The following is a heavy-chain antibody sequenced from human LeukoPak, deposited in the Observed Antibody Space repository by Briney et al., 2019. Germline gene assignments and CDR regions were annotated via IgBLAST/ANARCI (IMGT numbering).Heavy chain of an antibody. J-gene: IGHJ4*02. CDR2: ISGSGGST. CDR1: GFTFSSYA. Sequence: GGPLRLSCAASGFTFSSYAMSWVRQARGKGLEWVSAISGSGGSTYYADSVKGRFTISRDNSKNTLYLQMNSLRAEDTAVYYCAIPYPSIAVAVTGYFDYWGQGTLVTVSS. CDR3: AIPYPSIAVAVTGYFDY. D-gene: IGHD6-19*01. V-gene: IGHV3-23*01.